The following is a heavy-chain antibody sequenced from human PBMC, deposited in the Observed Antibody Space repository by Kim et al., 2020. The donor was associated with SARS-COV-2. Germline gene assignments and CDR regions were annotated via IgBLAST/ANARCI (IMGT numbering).Heavy chain of an antibody. D-gene: IGHD3-10*01. J-gene: IGHJ4*02. CDR3: ARTTNYYGSGSFDY. V-gene: IGHV2-70*01. Sequence: STSLKTRLTISKDTSKNQVVLTMTNMDPVDTATYYCARTTNYYGSGSFDYWGQGTLVTVSS.